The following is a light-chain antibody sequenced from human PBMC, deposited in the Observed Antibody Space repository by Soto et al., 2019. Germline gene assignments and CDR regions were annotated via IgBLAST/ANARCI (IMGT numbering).Light chain of an antibody. CDR3: QQSYSTPLG. Sequence: DIQMTQSPSSLSASVGDRVTITCRASQSISSYLNWYQQKPGEAPNLLIYAASSLQSGVPSRFSGSGSGTDFTLTISCLQPEDFATYYCQQSYSTPLGFGQGTRLEIK. V-gene: IGKV1-39*01. CDR1: QSISSY. CDR2: AAS. J-gene: IGKJ5*01.